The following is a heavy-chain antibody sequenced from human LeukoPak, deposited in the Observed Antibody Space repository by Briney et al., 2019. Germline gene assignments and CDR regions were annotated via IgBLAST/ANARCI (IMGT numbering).Heavy chain of an antibody. J-gene: IGHJ5*02. CDR2: IYTSGST. CDR1: GGSISSGSYY. CDR3: ASPAYYYGSGSLNWFDP. V-gene: IGHV4-61*02. D-gene: IGHD3-10*01. Sequence: ASQTLSLTCTVSGGSISSGSYYWSWIRQPAGKGLEWIGRIYTSGSTNYNPSLKSRVTISVDTSKNQFSLKLSSVTAADTAVYYCASPAYYYGSGSLNWFDPWGQGTLVTVSS.